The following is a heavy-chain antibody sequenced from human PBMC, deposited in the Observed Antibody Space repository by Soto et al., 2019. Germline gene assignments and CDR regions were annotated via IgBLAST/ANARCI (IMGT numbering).Heavy chain of an antibody. D-gene: IGHD6-19*01. CDR2: ISDTGAST. CDR1: GFTFKESA. CDR3: AQGRGSGWAWYFDN. J-gene: IGHJ4*02. Sequence: EVRLLEAGGGLKQPGGSLRLSCAASGFTFKESAMNWVRQAPGKGLEWVASISDTGASTWYAESVRGRLSISRDNSKNTLYLHMNGLRGEDTAVYYCAQGRGSGWAWYFDNGGQGTRVTVSS. V-gene: IGHV3-23*01.